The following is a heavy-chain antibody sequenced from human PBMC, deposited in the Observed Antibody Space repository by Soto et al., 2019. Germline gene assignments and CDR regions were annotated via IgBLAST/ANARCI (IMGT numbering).Heavy chain of an antibody. V-gene: IGHV4-38-2*01. J-gene: IGHJ4*02. CDR3: ATHSGSFPY. D-gene: IGHD1-26*01. CDR1: GYSISSGYY. CDR2: IYHTGNT. Sequence: KPSETLSLTCAVSGYSISSGYYWGWIRQPPGKGLEWIGSIYHTGNTYYNPSLKSRVTISVDTSKNQFSLKLSSVTAADTAVYYCATHSGSFPYWGQGTLVTVSS.